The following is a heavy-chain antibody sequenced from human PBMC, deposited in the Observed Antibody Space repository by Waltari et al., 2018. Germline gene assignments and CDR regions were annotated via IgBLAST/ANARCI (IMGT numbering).Heavy chain of an antibody. Sequence: EVQLVESGGGLVQPGRSLRLSCAASGLTFDDYAMHWVRKDTWKVLEWVSGISWNSGIIGYADSVKGRFSISRDNAKNSLYLQMNSLRAEDTALYYWAKDVTFGGVIANFDYLGQGTLVTVSS. V-gene: IGHV3-9*01. D-gene: IGHD3-16*02. J-gene: IGHJ4*02. CDR3: AKDVTFGGVIANFDY. CDR2: ISWNSGII. CDR1: GLTFDDYA.